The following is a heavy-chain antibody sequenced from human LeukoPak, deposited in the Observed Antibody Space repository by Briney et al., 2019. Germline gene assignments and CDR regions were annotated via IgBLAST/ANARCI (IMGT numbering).Heavy chain of an antibody. CDR2: INQSGST. CDR1: GGSFSGYY. CDR3: ASDGDMEAFDI. Sequence: SETLSLTCAVYGGSFSGYYWSWIRQPPGKGLEWIGEINQSGSTNYNPSLKSRVAISVDTSKDQFSLKLSSVTAADTAVYYCASDGDMEAFDIWGQGTMVTVSS. D-gene: IGHD4-17*01. J-gene: IGHJ3*02. V-gene: IGHV4-34*01.